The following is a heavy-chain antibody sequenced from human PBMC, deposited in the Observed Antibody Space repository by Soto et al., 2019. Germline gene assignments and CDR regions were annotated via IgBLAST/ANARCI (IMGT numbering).Heavy chain of an antibody. J-gene: IGHJ6*02. CDR1: GFTFSAYD. Sequence: LRLSCAASGFTFSAYDMHWVRQTTGKGLEWVSAIGAADDPYYLGSVKGRFTISRENAKNSLYLQMNSLRAEDTAVYYCARAYSGRLPRRADYYFAMDVWGQGTTVTVSS. V-gene: IGHV3-13*05. D-gene: IGHD2-15*01. CDR3: ARAYSGRLPRRADYYFAMDV. CDR2: IGAADDP.